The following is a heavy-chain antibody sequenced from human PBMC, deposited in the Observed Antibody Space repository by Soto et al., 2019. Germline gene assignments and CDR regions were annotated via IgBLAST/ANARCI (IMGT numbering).Heavy chain of an antibody. J-gene: IGHJ6*02. CDR1: GFTFSAYD. Sequence: LRLSCAASGFTFSAYDMHWVRQTTGKGLEWVSAIGAADDPYYLGSVKGRFTISRENAKNSLYLQMNSLRAEDTAVYYCARAYSGRLPRRADYYFAMDVWGQGTTVTVSS. V-gene: IGHV3-13*05. D-gene: IGHD2-15*01. CDR3: ARAYSGRLPRRADYYFAMDV. CDR2: IGAADDP.